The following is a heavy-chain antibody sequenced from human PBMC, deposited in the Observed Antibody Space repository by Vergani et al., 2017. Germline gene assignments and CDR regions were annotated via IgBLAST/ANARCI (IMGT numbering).Heavy chain of an antibody. V-gene: IGHV2-70*15. D-gene: IGHD5-18*01. CDR3: ARSSVDTAMVLFDY. CDR1: GFSLSTSGMC. CDR2: IDWDDDQ. Sequence: QVTLRESGPALVKPTQTLTLTCTFSGFSLSTSGMCVSWIRQPPGKALEWLARIDWDDDQYYSTSLKTRLTISKDTSKNQVVLTMTNMDPVDTATYYCARSSVDTAMVLFDYWGQGTLVTVSS. J-gene: IGHJ4*02.